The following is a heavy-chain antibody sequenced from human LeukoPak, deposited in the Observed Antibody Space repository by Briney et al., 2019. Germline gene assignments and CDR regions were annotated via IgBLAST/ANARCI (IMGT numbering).Heavy chain of an antibody. CDR2: INHSGST. J-gene: IGHJ5*02. V-gene: IGHV4-34*01. D-gene: IGHD2-2*01. CDR1: GGSFSGYY. Sequence: KASETLSLTCDVYGGSFSGYYWSWIRQPPGKGLEWIGEINHSGSTNYNPSLKSRVTISVDTSKNQFSLKLSSVTAADTAVYYCARRLPAARRSRAAKNWFDPWGQGTLVTVSS. CDR3: ARRLPAARRSRAAKNWFDP.